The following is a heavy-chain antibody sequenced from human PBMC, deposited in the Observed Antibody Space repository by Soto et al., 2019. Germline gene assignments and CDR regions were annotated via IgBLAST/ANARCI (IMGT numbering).Heavy chain of an antibody. Sequence: QVHLVQSGAEVKKPGASVKVSCKASGYIFTGYHIHWVRQAPGRGLEWMGWINPNSGDTEYAQNFQGRVNMSRDTSFNLVDMEMSALMSDDTAVYYCARDARGTRGFDEMDIWGQGTTVTVSS. CDR1: GYIFTGYH. CDR2: INPNSGDT. D-gene: IGHD3-9*01. CDR3: ARDARGTRGFDEMDI. J-gene: IGHJ6*02. V-gene: IGHV1-2*02.